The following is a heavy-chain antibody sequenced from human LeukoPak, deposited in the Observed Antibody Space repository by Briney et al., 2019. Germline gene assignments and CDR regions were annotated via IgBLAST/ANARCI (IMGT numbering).Heavy chain of an antibody. CDR3: ARDLRGQQLPGY. Sequence: ASVKVSCKASGYTFTSYYMHWVRPAPGQGLEWMGIINPSGGSTSYAQKFQGRVTMTRDTSTSTVYMELSSLRSEDTAVYYCARDLRGQQLPGYWGQGTLVTVSS. CDR1: GYTFTSYY. J-gene: IGHJ4*02. V-gene: IGHV1-46*01. D-gene: IGHD6-13*01. CDR2: INPSGGST.